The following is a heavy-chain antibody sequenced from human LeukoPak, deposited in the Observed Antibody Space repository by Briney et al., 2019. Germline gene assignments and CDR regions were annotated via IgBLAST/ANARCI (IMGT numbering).Heavy chain of an antibody. V-gene: IGHV3-21*01. CDR2: ISGSSSYI. J-gene: IGHJ4*02. CDR3: ASPKNYYDSSGYFLGSPPDY. Sequence: GGSLRLSCAASGFTFTTYSMSWVRQAPGKGLEWVSTISGSSSYIYYADSVKGRFTISRDNAKNSLFLQMNSLRAEDTAVYYCASPKNYYDSSGYFLGSPPDYWGQGTLVTVSS. CDR1: GFTFTTYS. D-gene: IGHD3-22*01.